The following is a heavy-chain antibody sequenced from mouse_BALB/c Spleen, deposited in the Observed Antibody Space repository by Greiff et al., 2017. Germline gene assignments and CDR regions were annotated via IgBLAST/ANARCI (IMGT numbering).Heavy chain of an antibody. CDR1: GYTFTSYT. Sequence: LVESAAELARPGASVKMSCKASGYTFTSYTMHWVKQRPGQGLEWIGYINPSSGYTEYNQKFKDKTTLTADKSSSTAYMQLSSLTSEDSAVYYCAGYYNAYWGQGTLVTVSA. V-gene: IGHV1-4*02. J-gene: IGHJ3*01. D-gene: IGHD2-3*01. CDR2: INPSSGYT. CDR3: AGYYNAY.